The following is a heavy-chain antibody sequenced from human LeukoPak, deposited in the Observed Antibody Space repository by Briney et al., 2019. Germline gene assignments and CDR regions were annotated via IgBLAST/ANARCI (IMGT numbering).Heavy chain of an antibody. CDR2: IKSKTDGGTT. CDR1: GFTFSNAW. D-gene: IGHD3-9*01. J-gene: IGHJ4*02. Sequence: GGSLRLSCAASGFTFSNAWMSWVRQAPGKGLEWVGRIKSKTDGGTTDYAAPVKGRFTISRDNSKNTLYLQMNSLRAEDTAVYYCAKDTSPHYDILTGYYDYWGQGTLVTVSS. CDR3: AKDTSPHYDILTGYYDY. V-gene: IGHV3-15*01.